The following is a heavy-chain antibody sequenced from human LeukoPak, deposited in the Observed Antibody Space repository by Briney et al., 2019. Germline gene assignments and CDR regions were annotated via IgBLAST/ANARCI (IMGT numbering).Heavy chain of an antibody. J-gene: IGHJ6*02. V-gene: IGHV1-18*01. CDR1: GYTFTSYG. CDR3: ARVGGYCSGGSCYFLYYYYYGMDV. D-gene: IGHD2-15*01. Sequence: ASVKVSCKASGYTFTSYGISWVRQAPGQGLEWMGWISAYNGNTNCAQKLQGRVTMTTDTSTSTAYMELRSLRSDDTAVYYCARVGGYCSGGSCYFLYYYYYGMDVWGQGTTVTVSS. CDR2: ISAYNGNT.